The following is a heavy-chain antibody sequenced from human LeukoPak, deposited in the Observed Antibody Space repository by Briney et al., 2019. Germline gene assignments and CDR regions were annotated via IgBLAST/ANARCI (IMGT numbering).Heavy chain of an antibody. CDR3: ASDFTYYDFWSGYLNWFDP. V-gene: IGHV4-38-2*02. Sequence: SGTLSLTCTVSGYSISSGYYWGWIRQPPGKGLEWIGSIYHSGSTYYNPSLKSRVTISVDTSKNQLSLKQSSVTAADTAVQYCASDFTYYDFWSGYLNWFDPWGQRTLVTVSS. D-gene: IGHD3-3*01. J-gene: IGHJ5*02. CDR1: GYSISSGYY. CDR2: IYHSGST.